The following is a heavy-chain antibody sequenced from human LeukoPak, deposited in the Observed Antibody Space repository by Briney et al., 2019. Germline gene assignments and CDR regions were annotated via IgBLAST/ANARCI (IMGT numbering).Heavy chain of an antibody. CDR3: ARGELKFLDY. J-gene: IGHJ4*02. D-gene: IGHD1-7*01. CDR2: INHSGST. Sequence: PSETLSLTCAVYGGSFSGYYWSWIRQPPGKGLEWIGEINHSGSTNYNPSLKSRVTISVDTSKNQFSLKLSSVTAADTAVYYCARGELKFLDYWGQGTLVTVSS. CDR1: GGSFSGYY. V-gene: IGHV4-34*01.